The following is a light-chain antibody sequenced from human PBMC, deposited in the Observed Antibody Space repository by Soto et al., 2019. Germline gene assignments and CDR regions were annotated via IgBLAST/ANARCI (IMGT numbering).Light chain of an antibody. Sequence: QSALTQPPSASGSPGQSVTISCTGPRSDIGGDNYVSWYHQQPGKAPKLIIYEVTERPSGVPGRFSGSKSGDTASLTVTGLQAEDEGEYYCSSFAGSNNYIVFGGGTKLTVL. CDR2: EVT. CDR3: SSFAGSNNYIV. J-gene: IGLJ2*01. V-gene: IGLV2-8*01. CDR1: RSDIGGDNY.